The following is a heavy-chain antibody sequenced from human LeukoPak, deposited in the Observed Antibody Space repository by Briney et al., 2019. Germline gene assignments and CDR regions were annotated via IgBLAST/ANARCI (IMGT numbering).Heavy chain of an antibody. J-gene: IGHJ4*02. CDR1: GFTFSSYA. Sequence: GGSLRLSCAASGFTFSSYAMSWVRQAPGKGLEWVSAISGSGGSTYYADSVKGRFTISRDNSKNTLYLQMNSLRAEGTAVYYCAKAWGYYYGSGSYYNEDYWGQGTLVTVSS. D-gene: IGHD3-10*01. CDR2: ISGSGGST. V-gene: IGHV3-23*01. CDR3: AKAWGYYYGSGSYYNEDY.